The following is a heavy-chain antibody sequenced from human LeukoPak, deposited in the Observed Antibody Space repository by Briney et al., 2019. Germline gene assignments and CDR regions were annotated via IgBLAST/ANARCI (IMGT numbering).Heavy chain of an antibody. CDR2: IWYGGSNK. D-gene: IGHD2-15*01. V-gene: IGHV3-33*06. CDR1: GIIFSDFG. J-gene: IGHJ3*01. CDR3: AKATCSGASCFSNSRDAFDV. Sequence: GGSLRLSCAASGIIFSDFGMHRVRQAPGKGLEWMAIIWYGGSNKYYADSVKGRFTISRDNSQNTMYLQMNSLRAEDSAVYYCAKATCSGASCFSNSRDAFDVWGQGTMVTVSS.